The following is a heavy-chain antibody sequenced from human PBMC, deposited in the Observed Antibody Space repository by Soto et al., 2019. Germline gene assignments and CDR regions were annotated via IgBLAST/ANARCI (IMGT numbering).Heavy chain of an antibody. J-gene: IGHJ5*02. CDR2: IYPGDSDT. Sequence: GESLTISCTCVGYSFTRYWIGWVRQMPGKGLEWMGIIYPGDSDTRYSPSFQGQVTISADKSITTAYLQWSSLKASDTAMYYCARGYCTTTICDPWFDPWGQGTLVTVSS. D-gene: IGHD2-2*01. CDR1: GYSFTRYW. V-gene: IGHV5-51*01. CDR3: ARGYCTTTICDPWFDP.